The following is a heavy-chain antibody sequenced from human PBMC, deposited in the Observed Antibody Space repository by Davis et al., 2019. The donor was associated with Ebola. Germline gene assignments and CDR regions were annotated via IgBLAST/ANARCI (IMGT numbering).Heavy chain of an antibody. V-gene: IGHV7-4-1*02. CDR2: INFNTGSP. Sequence: GESLKISCKASGYTFRNSTISWVRQAPGQGLQWMGWINFNTGSPTYAQGFTGRFVFSFDTSVSTAYLQISSLKAEDSAIYYCARSSYSWYFSGMDVWGKGTTVTVSS. CDR1: GYTFRNST. D-gene: IGHD6-13*01. J-gene: IGHJ6*04. CDR3: ARSSYSWYFSGMDV.